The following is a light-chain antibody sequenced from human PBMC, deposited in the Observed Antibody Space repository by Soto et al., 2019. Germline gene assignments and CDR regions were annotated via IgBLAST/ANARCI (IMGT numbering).Light chain of an antibody. CDR2: KAS. J-gene: IGKJ1*01. CDR1: QSVSGW. CDR3: QQYNNYASWT. Sequence: DIQMTQSPSTLSASVGDRVTITCRASQSVSGWLAWYQQNPGKAPKLLIYKASTLESGVPSRFSGSGSGTEFTLTISSLQPDDFAPYYCQQYNNYASWTFGQGTKVEIK. V-gene: IGKV1-5*03.